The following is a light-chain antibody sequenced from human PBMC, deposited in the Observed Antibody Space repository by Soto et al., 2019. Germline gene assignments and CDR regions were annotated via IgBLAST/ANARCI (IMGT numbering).Light chain of an antibody. Sequence: EIQMTQSPSTLSASPGDRATLSCRASQSVSSCLAWYQQKPGQAPRLLIYGASTLDTGIPSRFSGSGSGTEFTLTISSLQPDDFATYYCQHYNSYSEAFGQGTKVDIK. CDR1: QSVSSC. CDR2: GAS. CDR3: QHYNSYSEA. J-gene: IGKJ1*01. V-gene: IGKV1-5*01.